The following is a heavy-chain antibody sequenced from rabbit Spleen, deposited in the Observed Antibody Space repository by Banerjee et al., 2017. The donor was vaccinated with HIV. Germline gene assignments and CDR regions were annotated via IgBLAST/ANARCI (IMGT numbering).Heavy chain of an antibody. V-gene: IGHV1S45*01. CDR2: IDTSDGDT. CDR3: AINYVNTFDP. D-gene: IGHD1-1*01. Sequence: EESGGGLVQNAGSLTLTCTASGFDFSSGYWLCGVRQAPGKGLVWIACIDTSDGDTDYSNWPKGRVTISKSTSTTVTLQMTGLTAVDTAPYLCAINYVNTFDPGGPGTPATVS. CDR1: GFDFSSGYW. J-gene: IGHJ2*01.